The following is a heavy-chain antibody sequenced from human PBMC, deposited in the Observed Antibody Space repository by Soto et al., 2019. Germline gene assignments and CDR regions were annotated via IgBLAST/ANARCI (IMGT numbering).Heavy chain of an antibody. V-gene: IGHV4-39*01. CDR1: GASISSSDYY. D-gene: IGHD1-26*01. Sequence: PSETLSLTCSVSGASISSSDYYWGWIRQPPGQGLEWIGSIYGGSTYYNPSLKSRVTISVDTSKNQFSLRLSSVTAADTAVFYCARVFPTGGYHNGSWFDPWGQGTLVTVSS. CDR2: IYGGST. CDR3: ARVFPTGGYHNGSWFDP. J-gene: IGHJ5*02.